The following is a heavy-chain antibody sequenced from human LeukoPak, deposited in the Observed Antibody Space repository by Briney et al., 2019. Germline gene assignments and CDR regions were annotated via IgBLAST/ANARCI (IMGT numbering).Heavy chain of an antibody. CDR2: IYYSGST. CDR1: GGSISSSSYY. Sequence: SETLSLTCTLSGGSISSSSYYWGWIRQPPGKGLEWIGSIYYSGSTYYNPSLKSRVTISVDTSKNQFSLKLSSVTAADTAVYYCARHVPKLDWFDPWGQGTLVTVSS. D-gene: IGHD1-26*01. CDR3: ARHVPKLDWFDP. J-gene: IGHJ5*02. V-gene: IGHV4-39*01.